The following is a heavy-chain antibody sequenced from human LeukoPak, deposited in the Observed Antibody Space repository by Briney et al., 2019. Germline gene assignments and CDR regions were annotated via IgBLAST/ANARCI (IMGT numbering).Heavy chain of an antibody. CDR3: AREWGDGYNYFDY. J-gene: IGHJ4*02. CDR1: GGTFSSYA. CDR2: IIPIFGTA. Sequence: SVKVSCKASGGTFSSYAITWVRQAPGQGLEWMGGIIPIFGTANYAQKFQGRVTITADESTSTAYMELSSLRSEDTAVYYCAREWGDGYNYFDYWGQGTLVTVSS. V-gene: IGHV1-69*01. D-gene: IGHD5-24*01.